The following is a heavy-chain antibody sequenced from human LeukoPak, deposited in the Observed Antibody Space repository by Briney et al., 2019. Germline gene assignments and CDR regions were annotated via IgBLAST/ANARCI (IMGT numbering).Heavy chain of an antibody. J-gene: IGHJ5*01. CDR3: TRESSGSFYS. CDR2: SRNKANSYST. CDR1: GFTFTDHN. D-gene: IGHD1-26*01. V-gene: IGHV3-72*01. Sequence: GSLRLSCAASGFTFTDHNMDWVRQAPGKGLEWVGRSRNKANSYSTEYAASVKGRFTISRDDSQNSLYLQMNSLKTEDTALYYCTRESSGSFYSWGQGTLVTVSS.